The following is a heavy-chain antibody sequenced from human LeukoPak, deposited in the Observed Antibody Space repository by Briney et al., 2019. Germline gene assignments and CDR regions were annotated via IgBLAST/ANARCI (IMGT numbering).Heavy chain of an antibody. CDR3: AREGSDSSSLPPDY. CDR1: GFPSGSMP. J-gene: IGHJ4*02. CDR2: ISYDGSNK. D-gene: IGHD6-13*01. Sequence: PGGSLSLSWAAFGFPSGSMPMHGAGRPPAKGREWVALISYDGSNKYYADSVKGRFTISRDNSKNTLYLQMNSLRAEDTAVYYCAREGSDSSSLPPDYWGQGTLVTVSS. V-gene: IGHV3-30-3*01.